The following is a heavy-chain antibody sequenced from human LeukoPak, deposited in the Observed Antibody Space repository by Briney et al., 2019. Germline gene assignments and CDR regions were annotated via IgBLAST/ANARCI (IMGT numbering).Heavy chain of an antibody. CDR3: ARVSGYSYRGNDY. V-gene: IGHV4-34*01. J-gene: IGHJ4*02. D-gene: IGHD5-18*01. Sequence: SETLSLTCAVYGGSFSGYYWNWIRQPPGKGLEWIGEINHSGSTTYNPSLKSRVTISLDTSKNQFSLKLSSVTAADTAVYYCARVSGYSYRGNDYWGQGTLVTVSS. CDR1: GGSFSGYY. CDR2: INHSGST.